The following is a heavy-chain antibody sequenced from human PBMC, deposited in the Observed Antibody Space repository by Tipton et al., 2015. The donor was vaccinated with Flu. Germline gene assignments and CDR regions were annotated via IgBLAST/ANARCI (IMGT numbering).Heavy chain of an antibody. D-gene: IGHD3-3*01. Sequence: LRLSCTVSGGSISSGSYYWSWIRQPAGKGLEWIGRIYTSGSTNYNPSLKSRVTISVDTSKNQFSLKLSSVTAADTAVYYCARDYDFWSGYYTRAPGLNVWGQGTTVTVSS. J-gene: IGHJ6*02. CDR1: GGSISSGSYY. V-gene: IGHV4-61*02. CDR2: IYTSGST. CDR3: ARDYDFWSGYYTRAPGLNV.